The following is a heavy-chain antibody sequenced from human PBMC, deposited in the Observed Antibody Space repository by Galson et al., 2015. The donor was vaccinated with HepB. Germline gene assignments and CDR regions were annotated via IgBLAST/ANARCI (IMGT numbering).Heavy chain of an antibody. CDR1: GFTFSNAW. CDR3: TTDPGDSSGYYLYYFDY. CDR2: IKSKTDGGTT. J-gene: IGHJ4*02. Sequence: SLRLSCAASGFTFSNAWMSWVRQAPGKGLEWVGRIKSKTDGGTTDYAAPVKGRFTISRDDSKNTLYLQMNSLKTEDTAVYYCTTDPGDSSGYYLYYFDYWGQGTLVTVSS. V-gene: IGHV3-15*01. D-gene: IGHD3-22*01.